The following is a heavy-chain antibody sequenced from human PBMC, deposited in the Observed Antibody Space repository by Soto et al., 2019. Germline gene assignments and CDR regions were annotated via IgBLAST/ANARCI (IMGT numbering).Heavy chain of an antibody. CDR3: ARGAYCGGDCYLGD. CDR2: IFTGGRT. CDR1: GFTVSSNY. J-gene: IGHJ4*02. D-gene: IGHD2-21*02. Sequence: EVQLVQSGGGLVQPGGSLRLSCAASGFTVSSNYMTWVRQAPGKGLEWVSVIFTGGRTYYADSVKSRFTISRDNSKNTLYLQMNSLRAEDTAVYYCARGAYCGGDCYLGDWGQGTLVTVSS. V-gene: IGHV3-66*01.